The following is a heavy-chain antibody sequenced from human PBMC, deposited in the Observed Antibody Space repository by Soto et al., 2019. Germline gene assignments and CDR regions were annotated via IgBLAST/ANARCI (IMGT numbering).Heavy chain of an antibody. J-gene: IGHJ5*01. CDR1: GGTSRSES. V-gene: IGHV1-69*02. CDR3: ARATPVPTYFFAS. Sequence: QVQLVQSGAEVKKPGSSVKVSCKASGGTSRSESISWLRQAPGQGLELMGRIIPMFGIAKYPQRFQDRVTITADRSSHTAYMDMSSLRSADTAVYFCARATPVPTYFFASWGHGPLVTVSS. CDR2: IIPMFGIA. D-gene: IGHD4-17*01.